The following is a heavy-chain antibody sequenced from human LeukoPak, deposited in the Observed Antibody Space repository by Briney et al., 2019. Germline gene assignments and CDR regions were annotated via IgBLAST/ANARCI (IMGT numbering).Heavy chain of an antibody. D-gene: IGHD1-7*01. CDR1: GGSFSGYY. J-gene: IGHJ4*02. V-gene: IGHV4-34*01. CDR2: INHSGGT. Sequence: SETLSLTCAVYGGSFSGYYWSWIRQPPGKGLEWIGEINHSGGTNYNPSLKSRVTISVDTSKNQFSLKLTSVTAADTAVYYCGRRSRSTWNYRRGDYWGQGTLVTVSS. CDR3: GRRSRSTWNYRRGDY.